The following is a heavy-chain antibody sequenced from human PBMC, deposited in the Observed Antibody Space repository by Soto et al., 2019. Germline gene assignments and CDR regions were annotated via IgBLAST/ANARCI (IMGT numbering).Heavy chain of an antibody. D-gene: IGHD6-13*01. CDR1: GFTFSSYA. Sequence: ESGGGVVQPGRSLRLSCAASGFTFSSYAMHWVRQAPGKGLEWVAVISYDGSNKYYADSVKGRFTISRDNSKNTLYLQMNSLRAEDTAVYYCARDEQQLALYYYYGMDVWGQGTTVTVSS. V-gene: IGHV3-30-3*01. CDR2: ISYDGSNK. J-gene: IGHJ6*02. CDR3: ARDEQQLALYYYYGMDV.